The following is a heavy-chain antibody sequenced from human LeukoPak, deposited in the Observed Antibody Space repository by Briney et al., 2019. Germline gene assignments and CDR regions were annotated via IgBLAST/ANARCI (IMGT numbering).Heavy chain of an antibody. CDR3: ANDHGYSSSWYDY. J-gene: IGHJ4*02. D-gene: IGHD6-13*01. V-gene: IGHV3-9*01. Sequence: PGRSLRLSCAASGFTFDDYGMHWVRQAPGKGLEWVSSISWNSASVGYVDYVKGRFTISRDNAKNSLYLQMNSLRAEDTALYYCANDHGYSSSWYDYWGQGTMVTVSS. CDR2: ISWNSASV. CDR1: GFTFDDYG.